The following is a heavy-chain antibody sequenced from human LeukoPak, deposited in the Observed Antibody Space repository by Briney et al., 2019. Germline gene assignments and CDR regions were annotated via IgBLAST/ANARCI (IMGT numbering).Heavy chain of an antibody. Sequence: PGGSLRLSCVASGFTFTSHWMTWVRQAPGKGLEWVANIREDGSEIYYLDSVKGRSTISRDNAKNSLYLQMNSLRAEDTAVYYCARGVYAFDIWGQGTMVTVSS. CDR2: IREDGSEI. J-gene: IGHJ3*02. D-gene: IGHD5/OR15-5a*01. V-gene: IGHV3-7*04. CDR1: GFTFTSHW. CDR3: ARGVYAFDI.